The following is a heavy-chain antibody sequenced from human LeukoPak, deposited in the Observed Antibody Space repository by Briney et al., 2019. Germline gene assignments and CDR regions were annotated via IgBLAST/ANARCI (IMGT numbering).Heavy chain of an antibody. V-gene: IGHV4-59*08. D-gene: IGHD5-18*01. CDR1: GGSISSYY. CDR3: PRHYGYSYPFDY. CDR2: IYYSGST. J-gene: IGHJ4*02. Sequence: SETLSLTCTVSGGSISSYYWSWIRQPPGKGLEWIGYIYYSGSTNYNPSLKSRVTISVDTSKNQFSLKLISVTAADTAVYYCPRHYGYSYPFDYWGQGTLDTVSS.